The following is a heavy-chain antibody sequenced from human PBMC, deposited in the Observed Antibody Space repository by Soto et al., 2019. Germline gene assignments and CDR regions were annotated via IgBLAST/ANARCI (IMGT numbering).Heavy chain of an antibody. CDR1: NGSITNDNW. CDR3: ARIGGAVAKIAGWLGH. D-gene: IGHD5-12*01. CDR2: IYHTGST. J-gene: IGHJ5*02. Sequence: QVQLQESGPGLVKPSGTLSLTCAVSNGSITNDNWWSWVRQSPGKGLEWIGDIYHTGSTNYKPSLKRRVIISIDKAKNNFSLRLSSVTAVETVVYYCARIGGAVAKIAGWLGHWGQENLVTVSS. V-gene: IGHV4-4*02.